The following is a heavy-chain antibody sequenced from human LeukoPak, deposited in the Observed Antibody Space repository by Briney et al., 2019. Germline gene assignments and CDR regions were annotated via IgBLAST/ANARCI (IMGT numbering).Heavy chain of an antibody. CDR3: ASHVTVLGTRGFDY. CDR2: IYHGGDT. D-gene: IGHD6-19*01. J-gene: IGHJ4*02. CDR1: GGSITSHCW. Sequence: SETLSLTCAVSGGSITSHCWWSWVRQPPGKGLEWIGEIYHGGDTNYDPSVKSRVTMSVDKSKNHFSLNLRSVTAADTAIYYCASHVTVLGTRGFDYWGQGILVTVSS. V-gene: IGHV4-4*02.